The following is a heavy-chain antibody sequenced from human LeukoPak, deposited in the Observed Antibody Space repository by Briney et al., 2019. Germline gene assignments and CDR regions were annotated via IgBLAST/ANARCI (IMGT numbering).Heavy chain of an antibody. CDR2: ISGSGGSR. CDR3: ARIEAAEDY. V-gene: IGHV3-23*01. D-gene: IGHD6-13*01. Sequence: GGSLRLSCAASGFTFSNYAMSWVRQAPGKGLEWVSAISGSGGSRYYADSVKGRFTMSRDNAKNSLYLQMNGLRAEDTAVYYCARIEAAEDYWGQGTLVTVSS. CDR1: GFTFSNYA. J-gene: IGHJ4*02.